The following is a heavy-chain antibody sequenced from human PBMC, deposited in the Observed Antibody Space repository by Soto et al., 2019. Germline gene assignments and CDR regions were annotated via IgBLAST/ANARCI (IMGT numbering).Heavy chain of an antibody. CDR1: GFTVSSNY. Sequence: PGGSLRLSCAASGFTVSSNYMSWVRQAPGKGLEWVSVIYSGGSTYYADSVKGRFTISRDNSKNKLYLQMNSLRAEDTAVYYCARGLGYYDYVWGSYRYYFDYWGQGTLVTVSS. J-gene: IGHJ4*02. D-gene: IGHD3-16*02. V-gene: IGHV3-53*01. CDR3: ARGLGYYDYVWGSYRYYFDY. CDR2: IYSGGST.